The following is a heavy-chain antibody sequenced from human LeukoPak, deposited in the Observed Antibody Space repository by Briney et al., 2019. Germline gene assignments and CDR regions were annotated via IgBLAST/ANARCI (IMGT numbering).Heavy chain of an antibody. Sequence: ASVKVSCKASGYTFTSYDINWVRQATGQGLEWMGWMNPNSGNTGYAQKFQGRVTMTRNTSISTAYMELSSLRSEDTAVYYCASWNYGSGSYSGYMDVWGKGTTVTDSS. V-gene: IGHV1-8*01. J-gene: IGHJ6*03. CDR1: GYTFTSYD. D-gene: IGHD3-10*01. CDR3: ASWNYGSGSYSGYMDV. CDR2: MNPNSGNT.